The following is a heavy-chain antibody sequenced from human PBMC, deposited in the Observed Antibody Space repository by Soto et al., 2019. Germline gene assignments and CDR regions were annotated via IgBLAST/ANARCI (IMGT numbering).Heavy chain of an antibody. V-gene: IGHV3-30*18. Sequence: GGSLRLSCAASGCTFSSYGMHWVRQAPGKGLEWVAVISYDGNNKYYADSVKGRFTISRDNSKNTLYLQMNSLRVEDTAVYYCAKGSAIVLVPAAMNYHYGMDVWGQGTTVTVSS. CDR1: GCTFSSYG. CDR3: AKGSAIVLVPAAMNYHYGMDV. CDR2: ISYDGNNK. D-gene: IGHD2-2*01. J-gene: IGHJ6*02.